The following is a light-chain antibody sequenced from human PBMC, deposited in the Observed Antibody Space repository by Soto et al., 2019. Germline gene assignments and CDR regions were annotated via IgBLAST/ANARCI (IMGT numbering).Light chain of an antibody. CDR2: GAS. CDR1: QSVSSN. CDR3: QQYNNWPRT. V-gene: IGKV3-15*01. Sequence: EIVMTQSPATLSVSPGERATLSCRGSQSVSSNLAWYQQKPGQAPRLLIYGASTRATGIPARFSGSGSGTEFTLTISSLQSEDFAVYYCQQYNNWPRTFGQGTRWIS. J-gene: IGKJ1*01.